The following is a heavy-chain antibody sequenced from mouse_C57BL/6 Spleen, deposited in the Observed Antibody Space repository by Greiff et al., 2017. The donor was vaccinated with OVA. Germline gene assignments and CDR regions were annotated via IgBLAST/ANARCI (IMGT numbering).Heavy chain of an antibody. CDR1: GYTFTDYY. D-gene: IGHD1-1*01. J-gene: IGHJ1*03. CDR2: INPNNGGT. Sequence: EVQLQQSGPELVKPGASVKISCKASGYTFTDYYMNWVKQSHGKSLEWIGDINPNNGGTSYNQKFKGKATLTVDKSSSTAYMELRSLTSEDSAVYYCARSAYGSSYDWYFDVWGTGTTVTVSS. CDR3: ARSAYGSSYDWYFDV. V-gene: IGHV1-26*01.